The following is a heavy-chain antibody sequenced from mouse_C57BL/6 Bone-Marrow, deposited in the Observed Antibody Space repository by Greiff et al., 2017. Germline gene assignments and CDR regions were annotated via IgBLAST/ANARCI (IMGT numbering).Heavy chain of an antibody. J-gene: IGHJ1*03. CDR3: ARRVHLSRYFDV. V-gene: IGHV5-6*02. Sequence: DVKLLESGGDLVKPGGSLKLSCAASGFTFSSYGMSWVRQTPDKRLEWVATISSGGSYTYYPDSVKGRFTISRDNAKNTLYLQMSSLKSEDTAMYYCARRVHLSRYFDVWGTGTTVTVSS. CDR1: GFTFSSYG. D-gene: IGHD1-1*01. CDR2: ISSGGSYT.